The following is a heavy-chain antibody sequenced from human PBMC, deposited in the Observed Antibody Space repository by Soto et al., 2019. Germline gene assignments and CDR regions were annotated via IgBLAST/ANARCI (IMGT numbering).Heavy chain of an antibody. V-gene: IGHV1-18*01. Sequence: QVHLVQSGAEVKKPGASVKVSCKCSGYTFTSYGITWVRQAPGQGLEWMGWISAHNDNTDDAQKLQGRVTVTRDTSTSTAYMELMSLRSDDTAVYYCARGRYGDYWGQGALVTVSS. CDR1: GYTFTSYG. J-gene: IGHJ4*02. CDR3: ARGRYGDY. CDR2: ISAHNDNT. D-gene: IGHD1-1*01.